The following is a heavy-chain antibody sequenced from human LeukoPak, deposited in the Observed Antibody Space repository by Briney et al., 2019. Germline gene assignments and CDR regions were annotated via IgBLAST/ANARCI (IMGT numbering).Heavy chain of an antibody. J-gene: IGHJ6*02. CDR3: ARSPHDPVAGYYYYGMDV. D-gene: IGHD6-19*01. Sequence: SETLSLTCTVSGYSISSGYYWGWIRQPPGKGLEWIGSIYHSGSTYYNPSLKSRVTISVDTSKNQFSLKLSSVTAADAAVYYCARSPHDPVAGYYYYGMDVWGQGTTVTVSS. CDR1: GYSISSGYY. V-gene: IGHV4-38-2*02. CDR2: IYHSGST.